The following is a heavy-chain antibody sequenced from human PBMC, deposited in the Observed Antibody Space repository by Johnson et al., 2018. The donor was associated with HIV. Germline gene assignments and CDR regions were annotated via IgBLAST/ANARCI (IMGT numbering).Heavy chain of an antibody. J-gene: IGHJ3*02. Sequence: VQLVESGGGLVQPGGSLRLSYAASGFIFSNYDMHWVRQPTGKGLEWVSAIGTAGDTYYPGSVKGRFTISRENAKNSLYLQMNSLRAGDTAVYYCARSLSSSWYEGAFDIWGQGTMVTVSS. CDR2: IGTAGDT. CDR3: ARSLSSSWYEGAFDI. V-gene: IGHV3-13*01. D-gene: IGHD6-13*01. CDR1: GFIFSNYD.